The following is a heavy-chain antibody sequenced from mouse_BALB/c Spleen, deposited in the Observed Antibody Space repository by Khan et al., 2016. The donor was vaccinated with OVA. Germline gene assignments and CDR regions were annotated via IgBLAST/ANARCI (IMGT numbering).Heavy chain of an antibody. CDR2: ISSGGNT. Sequence: EVELVESGGGLVKPGGSLKVSCAASGFTFRNYAMSWVRQTPEKRLEWVASISSGGNTYYPDNVKGRFTISRDNARNILYLQMSSLRSEDTAMYYCARDYWFVYWGQGTLVTGSA. V-gene: IGHV5-6-5*01. CDR3: ARDYWFVY. CDR1: GFTFRNYA. D-gene: IGHD1-1*02. J-gene: IGHJ3*01.